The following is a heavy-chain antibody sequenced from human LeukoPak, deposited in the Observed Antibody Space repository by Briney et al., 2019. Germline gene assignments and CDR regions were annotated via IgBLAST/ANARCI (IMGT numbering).Heavy chain of an antibody. D-gene: IGHD6-13*01. J-gene: IGHJ6*03. CDR3: ARQGAAGKYYYYMDV. CDR1: GYRFTSYW. V-gene: IGHV5-51*01. Sequence: GESLQISCKSSGYRFTSYWIGWVRQMPGKGLEWMGSIYPGDSDTRYSPSFRGQVTISADKSFNTAYLQWSSLRASDTAIYYCARQGAAGKYYYYMDVWGKGTTVTVSS. CDR2: IYPGDSDT.